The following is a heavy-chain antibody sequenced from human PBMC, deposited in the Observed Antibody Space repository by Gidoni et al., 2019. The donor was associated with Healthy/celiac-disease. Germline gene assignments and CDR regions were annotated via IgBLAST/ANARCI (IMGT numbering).Heavy chain of an antibody. CDR1: GFTFSSYG. J-gene: IGHJ4*02. Sequence: QVQLVESGGGVVQPGMSLRLSCAASGFTFSSYGMHWVRQAPGKGLEWVAVISYDGSNKYYADSVKGRFTISRDNSKNTLYLQMNSLRAEDTAVYYCAKRGRSSSFDYWGQGTLVTVSS. CDR2: ISYDGSNK. V-gene: IGHV3-30*18. D-gene: IGHD6-13*01. CDR3: AKRGRSSSFDY.